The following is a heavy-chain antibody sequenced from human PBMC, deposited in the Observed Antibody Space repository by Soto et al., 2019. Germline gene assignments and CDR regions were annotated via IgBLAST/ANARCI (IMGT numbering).Heavy chain of an antibody. J-gene: IGHJ6*02. Sequence: SVKVSCKASGGTFSSYAISWVRQAPGQGLEWMGGIIPIFGTANYAQKFQGRVTITADKSTSTAYMELSSLRSEDTAVYYCARDGTRGVLRFLEWLLPRTPYYYYGMDVWGQGTTVTAP. CDR2: IIPIFGTA. D-gene: IGHD3-3*01. V-gene: IGHV1-69*06. CDR3: ARDGTRGVLRFLEWLLPRTPYYYYGMDV. CDR1: GGTFSSYA.